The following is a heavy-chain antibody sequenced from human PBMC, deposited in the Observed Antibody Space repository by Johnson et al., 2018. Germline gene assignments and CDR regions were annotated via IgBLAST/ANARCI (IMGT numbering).Heavy chain of an antibody. Sequence: QVQLQESGPGLLKPSETLSLTCTVSGGSISRYYWSWIRQSPGRGLEYIAYIYYSGSTNYNPSLRSRVTISVDTSKDQFSLWLTFVTSADEAVYFWARIQPHKYDTALHHRAALDIWGPGTRVTVSS. CDR3: ARIQPHKYDTALHHRAALDI. J-gene: IGHJ3*02. D-gene: IGHD2-21*02. CDR2: IYYSGST. V-gene: IGHV4-59*01. CDR1: GGSISRYY.